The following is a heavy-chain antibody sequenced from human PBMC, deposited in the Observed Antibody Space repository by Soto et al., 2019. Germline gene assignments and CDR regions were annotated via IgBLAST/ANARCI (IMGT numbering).Heavy chain of an antibody. V-gene: IGHV3-30*18. J-gene: IGHJ6*02. CDR2: ISYDGSNK. CDR1: GFTFSSYG. D-gene: IGHD2-15*01. Sequence: QVQLVESGGGVVQPGRSLRLSCAASGFTFSSYGMHWVRQAPGKGPEWVAVISYDGSNKYYADSVKGRFTISRDNSKNTLYLQMNSLRAEDTAVYYCAKVGRVAATPRLGDYYYYGMDVWGQGTTVTVSS. CDR3: AKVGRVAATPRLGDYYYYGMDV.